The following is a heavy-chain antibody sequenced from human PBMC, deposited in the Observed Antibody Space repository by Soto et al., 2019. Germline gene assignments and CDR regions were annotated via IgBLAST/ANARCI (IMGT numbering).Heavy chain of an antibody. CDR1: GGSISSYY. J-gene: IGHJ4*02. Sequence: SETLSLTCTVSGGSISSYYWSWIRQPPGKGLEWIGYIYYSGGTNYNPSLKSRVAMSVDTSNNQFSLKLSSVTAADTAVYYCARDYGGNRGFDYWGQGTLVTVSS. V-gene: IGHV4-59*01. D-gene: IGHD2-15*01. CDR3: ARDYGGNRGFDY. CDR2: IYYSGGT.